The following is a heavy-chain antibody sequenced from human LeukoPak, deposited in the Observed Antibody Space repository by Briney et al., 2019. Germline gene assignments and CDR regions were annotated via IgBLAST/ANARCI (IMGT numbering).Heavy chain of an antibody. CDR3: ARGGPVWDSSSWYNY. V-gene: IGHV1-18*01. Sequence: GASVKVACKTSGYTFTGYGIIWVRHAPGQGLEWMGWISAYNGNRNYAQKLQGRVTMTTDTSTSTAYMELRSLRSDDTAVYYCARGGPVWDSSSWYNYWGQGTLVTVSS. CDR1: GYTFTGYG. CDR2: ISAYNGNR. D-gene: IGHD6-13*01. J-gene: IGHJ4*02.